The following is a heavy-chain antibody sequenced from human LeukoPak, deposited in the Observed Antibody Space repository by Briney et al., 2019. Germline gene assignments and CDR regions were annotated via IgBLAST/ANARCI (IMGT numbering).Heavy chain of an antibody. V-gene: IGHV3-23*01. CDR3: AKRTVAGTYFDC. Sequence: GGSLRLSCAVSGFIFDSYAMSWVRQAPGKGLEWVSGISGSGGTTYCADSVKGRFTISRDNSKNTLYLQMNNLRAEDTAVYYCAKRTVAGTYFDCWGQGTLVTVSS. CDR2: ISGSGGTT. J-gene: IGHJ4*02. D-gene: IGHD6-19*01. CDR1: GFIFDSYA.